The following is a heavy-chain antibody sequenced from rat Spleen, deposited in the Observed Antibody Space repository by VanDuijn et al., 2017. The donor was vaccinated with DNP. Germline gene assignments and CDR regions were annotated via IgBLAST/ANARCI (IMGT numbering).Heavy chain of an antibody. J-gene: IGHJ4*01. V-gene: IGHV5-25*01. CDR2: ITTTGINT. D-gene: IGHD1-12*03. CDR3: AREGDYYDGYGDALDA. CDR1: GFTFSNSD. Sequence: EVQLVESGGGLVQPGRSMILSCAASGFTFSNSDMAWVRQAPTKGLEWVATITTTGINTYYRDSVKGRFTISRDDAQDTLYLQMNSLRSEDTATYYCAREGDYYDGYGDALDAWGQGTSVTVAS.